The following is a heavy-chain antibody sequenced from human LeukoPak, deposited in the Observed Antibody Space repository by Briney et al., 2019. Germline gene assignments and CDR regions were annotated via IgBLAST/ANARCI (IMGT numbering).Heavy chain of an antibody. D-gene: IGHD3-10*02. Sequence: SLKFSCKAAGYSSTNYWICWGRQIREKRLEWMGFIYTGDSDTRYRPSFQAQVTFSGDKSISPGSLQWSSLKASDTAMYYCARNMSGSAHSSFDYWGQGTLVTVSS. CDR2: IYTGDSDT. J-gene: IGHJ4*02. CDR3: ARNMSGSAHSSFDY. CDR1: GYSSTNYW. V-gene: IGHV5-51*01.